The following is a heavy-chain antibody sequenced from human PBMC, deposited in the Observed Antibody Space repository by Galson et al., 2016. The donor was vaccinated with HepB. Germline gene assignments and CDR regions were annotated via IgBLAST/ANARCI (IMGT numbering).Heavy chain of an antibody. Sequence: SLRLSCAASGLSFSDYGMHWARQAPGKGLEWVAMIWYDGSYNHFADSVKGRFTISRDNSKKTVSLQMNNLRVEDTAVYYCARDHSSYKGNWFDPWGQGTLVTVSS. D-gene: IGHD5-12*01. V-gene: IGHV3-33*01. CDR3: ARDHSSYKGNWFDP. CDR1: GLSFSDYG. CDR2: IWYDGSYN. J-gene: IGHJ5*02.